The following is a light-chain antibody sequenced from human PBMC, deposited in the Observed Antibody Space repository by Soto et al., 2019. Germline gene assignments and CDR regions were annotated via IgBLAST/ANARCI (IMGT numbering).Light chain of an antibody. CDR3: QQSYITPWT. CDR2: AAS. CDR1: QSISSY. V-gene: IGKV1-39*01. J-gene: IGKJ1*01. Sequence: DIQMTQSPSSLSASVGDRVTITCRASQSISSYLNWYQQKPGKAPKLLIYAASSLQSGVPSRFSGRGSWTDFTLTISSLQPEDFATYYCQQSYITPWTFGQGTKVEIK.